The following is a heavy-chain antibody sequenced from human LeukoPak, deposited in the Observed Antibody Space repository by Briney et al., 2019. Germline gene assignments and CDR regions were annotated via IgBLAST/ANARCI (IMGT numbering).Heavy chain of an antibody. D-gene: IGHD3-22*01. CDR1: GFTFDDYA. V-gene: IGHV3-9*01. CDR2: ISWNSGSI. J-gene: IGHJ6*02. Sequence: GRSLRLSCAASGFTFDDYAMHWVRQAPGKGLEWVSGISWNSGSIGYADSVKGRFTISRDNAKNSLYLQMNSLRAEDTALYYCAKDIPVITTGYGMDVWGQGDTVTVSS. CDR3: AKDIPVITTGYGMDV.